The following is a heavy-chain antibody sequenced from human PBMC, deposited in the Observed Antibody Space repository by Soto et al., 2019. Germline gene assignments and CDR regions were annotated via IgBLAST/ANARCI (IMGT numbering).Heavy chain of an antibody. CDR3: AKAPNLVTHWFDP. D-gene: IGHD3-9*01. CDR2: INWNSGSI. Sequence: EVQLVESGGGLVQPGGSLRLSCAATGITFEEFAIHWVRQAPGKGLEWVSGINWNSGSIGYADSVKDRFTISRDNAKNSLYLHLNSLRAEDTALYYCAKAPNLVTHWFDPWGQGTLVTVSS. J-gene: IGHJ5*02. V-gene: IGHV3-9*01. CDR1: GITFEEFA.